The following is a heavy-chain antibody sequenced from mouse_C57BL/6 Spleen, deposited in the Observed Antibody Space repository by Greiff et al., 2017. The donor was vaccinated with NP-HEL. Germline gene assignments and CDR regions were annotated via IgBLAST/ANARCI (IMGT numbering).Heavy chain of an antibody. Sequence: EVQLQQSGTVLARPGASVKMSCKTSGYTFTSYWMHWVKQRPGQGLEWIGAIYPGNSDTSYNQKFKGKAKLTAVTSASTAYMELSSLTNEDSAVYYCTRERGYGSSSAWFAYWGQGTLVTVSA. V-gene: IGHV1-5*01. CDR1: GYTFTSYW. J-gene: IGHJ3*01. CDR3: TRERGYGSSSAWFAY. D-gene: IGHD1-1*01. CDR2: IYPGNSDT.